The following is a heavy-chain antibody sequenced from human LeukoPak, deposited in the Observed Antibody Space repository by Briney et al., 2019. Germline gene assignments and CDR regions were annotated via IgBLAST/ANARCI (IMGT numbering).Heavy chain of an antibody. D-gene: IGHD1-26*01. Sequence: PSESLSLTCTVSGGSISSSSYYWGWIRQPPGKGLEWIGSIYCSGSTYYNPSLKSRVTISVDTSKNQFSLKLSSVTAADTAVYYCARPHRRELLVGAFDIWGQGTMVTVSS. CDR2: IYCSGST. J-gene: IGHJ3*02. CDR3: ARPHRRELLVGAFDI. V-gene: IGHV4-39*01. CDR1: GGSISSSSYY.